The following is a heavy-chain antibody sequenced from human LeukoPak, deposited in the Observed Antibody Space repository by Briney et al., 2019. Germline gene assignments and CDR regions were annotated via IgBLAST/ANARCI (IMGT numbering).Heavy chain of an antibody. CDR2: ISSSSSYI. CDR1: GFTFSSYS. CDR3: AREVGVATIIYYYYYMDV. Sequence: GGSLRLSCAASGFTFSSYSMNWVRQAPGKGLEWVSSISSSSSYIYYADSVKGRFTISRDNAKNSLYLQMNSLRAEDTAVYYCAREVGVATIIYYYYYMDVWGKGTTVTVSS. D-gene: IGHD5-12*01. J-gene: IGHJ6*03. V-gene: IGHV3-21*01.